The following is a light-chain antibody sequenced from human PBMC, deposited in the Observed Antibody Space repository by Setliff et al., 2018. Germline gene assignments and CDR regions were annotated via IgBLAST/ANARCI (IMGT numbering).Light chain of an antibody. CDR2: EVT. J-gene: IGLJ1*01. CDR1: NSDIGTYNL. Sequence: QSVLVQPASVSGSPGQSITISCTGANSDIGTYNLVSWYQQYPGRAPNLMIYEVTRRPSGVSDRFSASKSGNTASLTISGLQAEDEADYYCSIHRSRGYVFGTGTKVTVL. CDR3: SIHRSRGYV. V-gene: IGLV2-14*02.